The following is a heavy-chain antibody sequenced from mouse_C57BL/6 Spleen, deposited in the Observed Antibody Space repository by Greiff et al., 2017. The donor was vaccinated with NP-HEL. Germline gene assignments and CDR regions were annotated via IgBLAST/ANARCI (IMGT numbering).Heavy chain of an antibody. CDR3: ASVIHYGSSYGFAY. J-gene: IGHJ3*01. CDR2: ISSGSSTI. Sequence: DVQLVESGGGLVKPGGSLKLSCAASGFTFSDYGMHWVRQAPEKGLEWVAYISSGSSTIYYADTVKGRFTISRDNAKNTLFLQMTRRRSEDTAMYYCASVIHYGSSYGFAYWGQGTLVTVSA. CDR1: GFTFSDYG. D-gene: IGHD1-1*01. V-gene: IGHV5-17*01.